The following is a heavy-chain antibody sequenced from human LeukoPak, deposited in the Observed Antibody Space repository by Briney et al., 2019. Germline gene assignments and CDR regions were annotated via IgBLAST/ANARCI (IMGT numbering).Heavy chain of an antibody. D-gene: IGHD3-22*01. CDR1: GYTLTELS. J-gene: IGHJ3*02. Sequence: GASVKVSCKVSGYTLTELSMHWVRQAPGKGLEWMGGFDPEDGETIYAQKFQGRVTMTEDTSTDTAYMELSSLRSEDTVVYYCAGSKRITMIVVVIADYDAFDIWGQGTMVTVSS. CDR2: FDPEDGET. V-gene: IGHV1-24*01. CDR3: AGSKRITMIVVVIADYDAFDI.